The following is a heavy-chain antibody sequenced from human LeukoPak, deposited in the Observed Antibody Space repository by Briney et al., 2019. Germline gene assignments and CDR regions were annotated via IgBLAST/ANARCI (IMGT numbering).Heavy chain of an antibody. J-gene: IGHJ5*02. V-gene: IGHV3-23*01. CDR2: ISGSGGST. Sequence: GGSLRLSCAASGFNFSSYAMSWVRQAPGKGLDGVSAISGSGGSTYYADSVKGRFIISRDNSKNTLYLQMNSLRAEDTAVYYCAKAVVVAAADWFDPWGQGTLVTVSS. CDR3: AKAVVVAAADWFDP. D-gene: IGHD2-15*01. CDR1: GFNFSSYA.